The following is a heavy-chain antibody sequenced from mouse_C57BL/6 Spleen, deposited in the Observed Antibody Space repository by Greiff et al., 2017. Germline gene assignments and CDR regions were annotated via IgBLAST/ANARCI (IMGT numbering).Heavy chain of an antibody. CDR3: ARYGYYVKDAMDY. Sequence: QVQLQQPGAELVRPGSSVKLSCKASGYTFTSYWMHWVKQRPIQGLEWIGNIDPSDSETHYNQKFKDKATLTVDKSSSTAYMQLSSLTSEDSAVYYCARYGYYVKDAMDYWGQGTSVTVSS. J-gene: IGHJ4*01. V-gene: IGHV1-52*01. D-gene: IGHD2-3*01. CDR2: IDPSDSET. CDR1: GYTFTSYW.